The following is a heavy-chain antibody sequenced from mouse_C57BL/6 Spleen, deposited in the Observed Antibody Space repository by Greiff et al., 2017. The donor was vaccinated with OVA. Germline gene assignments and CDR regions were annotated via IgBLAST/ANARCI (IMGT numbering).Heavy chain of an antibody. J-gene: IGHJ3*01. CDR1: GYSITSGYY. CDR2: ISYDGSN. D-gene: IGHD4-1*01. CDR3: AIAWDCFAY. V-gene: IGHV3-6*01. Sequence: EVKLMESGPGLVKPSQSLSLTCSVTGYSITSGYYWNWIRQFPGNKLEWMGYISYDGSNNYNPSLKNIISITRDTSKNQFFLKLNSVTTEDKATYYCAIAWDCFAYWGQGTLVTVSA.